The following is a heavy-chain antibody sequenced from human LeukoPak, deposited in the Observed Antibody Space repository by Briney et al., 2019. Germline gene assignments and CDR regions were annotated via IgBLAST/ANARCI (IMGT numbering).Heavy chain of an antibody. D-gene: IGHD3-22*01. CDR1: GFTFSSYG. Sequence: GGSLRLSRAASGFTFSSYGMHWVRQAPGKGLEWVAVISYDGSNKYYADSVKGRFTISRDNSKNTLYLQMNSLRAEDTAVYYCATYYYDSSGYPTYFDYWGQGTLVTVSS. CDR2: ISYDGSNK. J-gene: IGHJ4*02. CDR3: ATYYYDSSGYPTYFDY. V-gene: IGHV3-30*03.